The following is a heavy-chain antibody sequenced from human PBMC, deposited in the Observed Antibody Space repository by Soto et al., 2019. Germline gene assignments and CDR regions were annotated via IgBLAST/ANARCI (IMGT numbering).Heavy chain of an antibody. Sequence: QVQLQEAGPGLVKPSQTLSLTCTVSSGSITNGDYYWRWIRQPPGKGLEWIGNIYYSGTTYHRPSLRRRLSIATHTSKNAFSLTRSAVTAADPAVYYCPRVPLGGRRYYYYGMDVWGQGTTVTVSS. J-gene: IGHJ6*02. CDR3: PRVPLGGRRYYYYGMDV. D-gene: IGHD6-25*01. V-gene: IGHV4-30-4*01. CDR2: IYYSGTT. CDR1: SGSITNGDYY.